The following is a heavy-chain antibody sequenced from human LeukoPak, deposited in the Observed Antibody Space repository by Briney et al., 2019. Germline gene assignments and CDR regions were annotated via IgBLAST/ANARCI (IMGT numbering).Heavy chain of an antibody. J-gene: IGHJ4*02. CDR3: AKEIPYYYDSSGYSPFDY. CDR2: IRYDGSNK. D-gene: IGHD3-22*01. CDR1: GFTFSSYG. Sequence: PGGSLRLSCAASGFTFSSYGMHWVRQAPGKGREWVAFIRYDGSNKYYADSVKGRFTISRDNSKNTLYLQMNSLRAEDTAVHYCAKEIPYYYDSSGYSPFDYWGQGTLVTVSS. V-gene: IGHV3-30*02.